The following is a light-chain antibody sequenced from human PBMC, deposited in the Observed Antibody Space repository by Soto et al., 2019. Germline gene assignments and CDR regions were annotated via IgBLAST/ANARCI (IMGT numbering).Light chain of an antibody. V-gene: IGKV1-39*01. Sequence: DIQMTQSPSSLSASVEDRVIITCRASQSISNHLNWYQQKPGKAPKLLIFAASSLQSGVPSRFSGSRSGPDFTLTISSLQPEDFATYYCQQSYSSPPTFDQGTKVAIK. CDR3: QQSYSSPPT. CDR1: QSISNH. CDR2: AAS. J-gene: IGKJ1*01.